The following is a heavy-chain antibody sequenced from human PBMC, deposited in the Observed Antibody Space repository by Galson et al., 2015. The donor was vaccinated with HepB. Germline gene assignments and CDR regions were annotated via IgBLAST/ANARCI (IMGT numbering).Heavy chain of an antibody. CDR3: ARDAPFTEYSSSSALRPATYYGMDV. Sequence: SLRLSCAASGFTFSSYGMHWVRQAPGKGLEWVAVIWYDGSNKYYADSVKGRFTISRDNSKNTLYLQMNSLRAEDTAVYYCARDAPFTEYSSSSALRPATYYGMDVWGQGTTVTVSS. J-gene: IGHJ6*02. CDR2: IWYDGSNK. V-gene: IGHV3-33*01. D-gene: IGHD6-6*01. CDR1: GFTFSSYG.